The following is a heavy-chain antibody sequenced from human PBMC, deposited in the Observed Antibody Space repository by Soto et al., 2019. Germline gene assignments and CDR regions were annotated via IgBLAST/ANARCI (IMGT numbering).Heavy chain of an antibody. CDR1: GFTFSSYA. Sequence: GGSLRLCYAASGFTFSSYAMHWVRQAPGKGLEWVAVISYDGSNKYYADSVKGRFTISRDNSKNTLYLQMNSLRAEDTAVYYCARTPDPTEYFDYWGQGTLVTVS. V-gene: IGHV3-30-3*01. D-gene: IGHD4-4*01. J-gene: IGHJ4*02. CDR2: ISYDGSNK. CDR3: ARTPDPTEYFDY.